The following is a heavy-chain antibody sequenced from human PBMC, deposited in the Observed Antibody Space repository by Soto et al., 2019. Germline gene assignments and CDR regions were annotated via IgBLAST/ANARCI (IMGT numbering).Heavy chain of an antibody. V-gene: IGHV2-5*02. CDR2: IYWDDDK. J-gene: IGHJ6*02. CDR3: AHLTYASSGHYGMDV. CDR1: GFSLSTTGVG. D-gene: IGHD3-22*01. Sequence: QITLKESGPTLVKPTQTLTLTCTFSGFSLSTTGVGVAWIRQPPGKALEWLALIYWDDDKRYRPSLKSRLTITKDTSKNQAVVTMTNMDPVDTATYYCAHLTYASSGHYGMDVWGQGTTVTVSS.